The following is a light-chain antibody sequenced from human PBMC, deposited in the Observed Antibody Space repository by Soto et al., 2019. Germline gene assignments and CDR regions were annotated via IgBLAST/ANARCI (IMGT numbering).Light chain of an antibody. J-gene: IGLJ2*01. Sequence: QSALTQPASVSGSPGQSITISCTGTSSDVGSYNLVSWYQQYPGKAPKFIIYEVSKRPSGVSNRFSGSKSGNTASLTISGLQAEDEADYYCCSYAGSTTHVVFGRGTKVTVL. CDR3: CSYAGSTTHVV. V-gene: IGLV2-23*02. CDR1: SSDVGSYNL. CDR2: EVS.